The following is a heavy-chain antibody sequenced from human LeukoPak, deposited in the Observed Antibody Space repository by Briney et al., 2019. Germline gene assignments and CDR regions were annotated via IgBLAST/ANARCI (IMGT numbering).Heavy chain of an antibody. V-gene: IGHV3-33*07. CDR1: RFTFSKYA. D-gene: IGHD5-24*01. Sequence: PGGSLRLSCAASRFTFSKYAMSWVRQAPGKGLEWLAVIWYDGSNKYYADSVKGRFTISRDNSKNTLYLQMNSLRAEDTAVYYCARPPQSYYYYYDMDVWGQGTTVTVSS. CDR3: ARPPQSYYYYYDMDV. CDR2: IWYDGSNK. J-gene: IGHJ6*02.